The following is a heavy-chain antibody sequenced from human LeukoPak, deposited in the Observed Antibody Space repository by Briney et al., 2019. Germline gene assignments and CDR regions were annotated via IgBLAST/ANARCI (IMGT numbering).Heavy chain of an antibody. CDR1: GFTFSDYS. Sequence: GGSLRLSCAASGFTFSDYSMNWVRQAPGKGLERVSGISWNSGSIGYADSVKGRFTISRDNAKNSLYLQMNSLRAEDTALYYCAKANLFYDSSGYCDYWGQGTLVTVSS. J-gene: IGHJ4*02. D-gene: IGHD3-22*01. V-gene: IGHV3-9*01. CDR2: ISWNSGSI. CDR3: AKANLFYDSSGYCDY.